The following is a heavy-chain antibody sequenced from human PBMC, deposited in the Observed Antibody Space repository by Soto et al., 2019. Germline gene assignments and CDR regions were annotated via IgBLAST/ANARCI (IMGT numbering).Heavy chain of an antibody. V-gene: IGHV4-59*01. CDR3: ATAQLSIAADPNWFDP. J-gene: IGHJ5*02. D-gene: IGHD6-13*01. CDR1: GGSISSYY. CDR2: IYYSGST. Sequence: PSETLSLTCTVSGGSISSYYWSWIRQPPGKGLEWIGYIYYSGSTNYNPSLKSRVTISVDTSKNQFSLKLSSVTAADTAVYYCATAQLSIAADPNWFDPWGQGTLVTVSS.